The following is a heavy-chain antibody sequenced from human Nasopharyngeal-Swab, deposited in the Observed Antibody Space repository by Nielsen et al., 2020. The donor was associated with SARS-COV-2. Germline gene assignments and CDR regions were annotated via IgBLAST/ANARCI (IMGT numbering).Heavy chain of an antibody. J-gene: IGHJ6*03. CDR2: IGTAGDP. Sequence: GESLKISCAASGFTFSSYDMHWVRQATGKGLEWVSAIGTAGDPYYPGSVKGRFTISRENAKNYLYLQMNSLRAGDTAVYYCARGRYCSGGSCGAYMDVWGKGTTVTVSS. CDR3: ARGRYCSGGSCGAYMDV. D-gene: IGHD2-15*01. CDR1: GFTFSSYD. V-gene: IGHV3-13*05.